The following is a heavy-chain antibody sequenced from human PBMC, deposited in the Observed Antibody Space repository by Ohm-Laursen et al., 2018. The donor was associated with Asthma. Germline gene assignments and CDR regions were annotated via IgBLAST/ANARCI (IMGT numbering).Heavy chain of an antibody. Sequence: TLSLTCTVSGGSISSGGYYWSWIRQHPGKGLEWIGYIYYSGSTYYNPSLKSRVTISVDTSKNQFSLKLSSVTAADTAVYYCARARTTVTTMYFDYWGQGTLVTVSS. CDR1: GGSISSGGYY. D-gene: IGHD4-17*01. CDR2: IYYSGST. J-gene: IGHJ4*02. V-gene: IGHV4-31*03. CDR3: ARARTTVTTMYFDY.